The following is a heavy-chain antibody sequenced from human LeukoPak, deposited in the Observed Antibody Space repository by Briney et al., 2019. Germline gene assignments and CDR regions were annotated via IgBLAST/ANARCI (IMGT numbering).Heavy chain of an antibody. CDR1: GFPFSSQE. D-gene: IGHD5-24*01. V-gene: IGHV3-48*03. Sequence: PPGGSLSPSWPAPGFPFSSQEMTSVRQPPGRGLGWVSSIVGSGSTITYAASVTGRSPISRDNAKNSLYLQMNRLRAENTGVCYCARSLVEMATITLDPWGQGTLVTVSS. CDR3: ARSLVEMATITLDP. CDR2: IVGSGSTI. J-gene: IGHJ5*02.